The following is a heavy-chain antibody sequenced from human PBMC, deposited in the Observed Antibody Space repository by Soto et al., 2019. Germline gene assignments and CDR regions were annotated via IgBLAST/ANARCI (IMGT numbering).Heavy chain of an antibody. CDR1: GGSISSGGYY. CDR3: ARYPLQYSYGPTDYYGMDV. V-gene: IGHV4-31*03. Sequence: SETLSLTCTVSGGSISSGGYYWSWIRQHPGKGLEWIGYIYYSGSTYYNPSLKSRVTISVDTSKNQFSLKLSSVTAADTAVYHCARYPLQYSYGPTDYYGMDVWGQGTTVTVSS. CDR2: IYYSGST. D-gene: IGHD5-18*01. J-gene: IGHJ6*02.